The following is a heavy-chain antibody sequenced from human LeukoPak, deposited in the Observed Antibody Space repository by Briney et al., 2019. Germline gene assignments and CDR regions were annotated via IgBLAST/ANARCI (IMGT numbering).Heavy chain of an antibody. J-gene: IGHJ4*02. D-gene: IGHD3-9*01. Sequence: ASVKVSCKASGYTFTSYGISWVRQAPGQGLEWMGWISAYNGNTNYAQKLQGRVTMTTDTSTSTAYMELRSLRSDDTAVYYCARDGFGYDILTGYYPFDYWGQGTLVTVSS. CDR1: GYTFTSYG. CDR3: ARDGFGYDILTGYYPFDY. CDR2: ISAYNGNT. V-gene: IGHV1-18*01.